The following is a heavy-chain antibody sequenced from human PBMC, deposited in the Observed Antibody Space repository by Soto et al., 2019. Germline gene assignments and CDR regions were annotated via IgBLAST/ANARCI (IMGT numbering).Heavy chain of an antibody. D-gene: IGHD5-18*01. CDR2: ISNGNT. V-gene: IGHV1-3*01. CDR3: ARALGSPWIQLKFDH. J-gene: IGHJ4*02. Sequence: QVHLVQSGAELKKPGASVKVSCRTSGYTFNIYATHWLRQAPGQRPEWMGYISNGNTQFSGNFQGRLTFTRDTSARTAYMELSSLKSEDTAVYFCARALGSPWIQLKFDHWGQGTLVIVSS. CDR1: GYTFNIYA.